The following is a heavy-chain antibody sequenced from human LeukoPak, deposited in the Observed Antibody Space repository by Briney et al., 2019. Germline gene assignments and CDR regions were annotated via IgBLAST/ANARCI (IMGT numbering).Heavy chain of an antibody. Sequence: ASVKVSCRASGYTFTTYAMNWVRQAPGQGLEWMGWINTYTGNPTYAQDFTGRFVFSLDTSVSTAYLQIYSLKAEDTAVYYCARLVAAGGSGSFDPWGQGTLVTVSS. CDR2: INTYTGNP. CDR1: GYTFTTYA. D-gene: IGHD6-13*01. V-gene: IGHV7-4-1*01. CDR3: ARLVAAGGSGSFDP. J-gene: IGHJ5*02.